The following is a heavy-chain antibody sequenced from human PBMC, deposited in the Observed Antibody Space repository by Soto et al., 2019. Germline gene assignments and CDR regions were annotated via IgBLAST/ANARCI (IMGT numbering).Heavy chain of an antibody. V-gene: IGHV3-30*18. CDR1: GFTFSSYG. CDR3: AKDRLRAAAGMDV. J-gene: IGHJ6*02. D-gene: IGHD6-13*01. CDR2: ISYDGSNE. Sequence: QVQVVESGGGVVQPGRSLRLSCAASGFTFSSYGMHWVRQAPGKGLEWVAVISYDGSNEYYADSVKGRFTISRDNSKNTLYRQMNSLRAEDTAVYYCAKDRLRAAAGMDVWGQGTTVTVSS.